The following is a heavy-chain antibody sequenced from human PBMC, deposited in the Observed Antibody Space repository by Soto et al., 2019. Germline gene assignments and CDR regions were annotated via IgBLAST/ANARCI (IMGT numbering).Heavy chain of an antibody. V-gene: IGHV1-18*01. CDR2: ISAYNGNT. CDR1: GYMFISYG. J-gene: IGHJ4*02. CDR3: VRDSDGSGSYYTDY. Sequence: ASVKVSCKASGYMFISYGINWVRQAPGQGLEWMGWISAYNGNTKYAQNLQGRVTMTTDTSTSTAYMEMRSLRSDDTAVYYCVRDSDGSGSYYTDYWGPGTLVTVYS. D-gene: IGHD3-10*01.